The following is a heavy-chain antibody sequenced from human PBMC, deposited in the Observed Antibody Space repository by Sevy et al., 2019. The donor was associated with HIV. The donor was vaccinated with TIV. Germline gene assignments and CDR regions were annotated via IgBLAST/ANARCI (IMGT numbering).Heavy chain of an antibody. V-gene: IGHV1-18*01. D-gene: IGHD3-22*01. J-gene: IGHJ4*02. CDR3: ARGKGPGDSSGYYGLDY. CDR1: GYTFTSYG. Sequence: ASVKVPCKASGYTFTSYGISWVRQAPGQGLEWMGWISAYNGNTNYAQKLQGRVTMTTDTSTSTAYMELRSLRSDDTAVYYCARGKGPGDSSGYYGLDYWGQGTLVTVSS. CDR2: ISAYNGNT.